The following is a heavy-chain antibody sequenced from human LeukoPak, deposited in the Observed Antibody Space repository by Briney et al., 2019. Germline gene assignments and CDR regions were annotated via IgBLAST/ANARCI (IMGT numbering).Heavy chain of an antibody. CDR1: GFTFSSYG. Sequence: PGGSLRLSCAASGFTFSSYGMHWVRQAPGKGLEWVAFIRYDGSNKYYADSVKSRFTISRDNSKNTLYLQMNSLRAEDTAVYYCASPGQRHFTHAFDIWGQGTMVTVSS. CDR3: ASPGQRHFTHAFDI. D-gene: IGHD3-3*02. V-gene: IGHV3-30*02. CDR2: IRYDGSNK. J-gene: IGHJ3*02.